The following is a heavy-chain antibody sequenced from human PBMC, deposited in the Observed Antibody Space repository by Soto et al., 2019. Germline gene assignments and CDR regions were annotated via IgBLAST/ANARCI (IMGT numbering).Heavy chain of an antibody. CDR3: ARGSTYYGFVT. CDR2: IYYSGTT. Sequence: HVQLQESGPRLVKPSQTLSLTCTVSGDSIGSGDYYWTWIRQPPGKGLEWIGYIYYSGTTFYNPSLESRVNISVDTSKNQFSLRVTSVTAADTAVYYCARGSTYYGFVTWGQGTLITVSS. J-gene: IGHJ5*02. CDR1: GDSIGSGDYY. V-gene: IGHV4-30-4*01. D-gene: IGHD3-10*01.